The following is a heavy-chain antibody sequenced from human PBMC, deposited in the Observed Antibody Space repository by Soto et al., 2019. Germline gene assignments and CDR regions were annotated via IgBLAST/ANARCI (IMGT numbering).Heavy chain of an antibody. CDR1: GGSISSSSYY. J-gene: IGHJ4*02. CDR3: AALTWAAGY. V-gene: IGHV4-39*01. D-gene: IGHD2-15*01. CDR2: IYYRGST. Sequence: QLQLQESGPGLVKPSETLSLNCTVSGGSISSSSYYWRWIRQPPGKGLEWIGSIYYRGSTYYNPSLKSRVTITVDTSKNQFSLKLSSVTAADTAVYYCAALTWAAGYWGQGTLVTVSS.